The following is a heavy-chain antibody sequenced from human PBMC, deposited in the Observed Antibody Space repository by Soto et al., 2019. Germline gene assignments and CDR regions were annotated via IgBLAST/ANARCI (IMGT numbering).Heavy chain of an antibody. CDR2: IYWNDDK. CDR3: AHTGYSGLNLCFFYGLDV. J-gene: IGHJ6*02. D-gene: IGHD5-12*01. CDR1: GFSLSTSGVG. V-gene: IGHV2-5*01. Sequence: QITLKESGPTLAKPTQTLTLTCSFSGFSLSTSGVGVGWIRQPPGKALEWLAVIYWNDDKRYSPSLKSRLTNTKDTPKNHVVLTMTNTDPVDTATYYCAHTGYSGLNLCFFYGLDVWGQGTTVTVSS.